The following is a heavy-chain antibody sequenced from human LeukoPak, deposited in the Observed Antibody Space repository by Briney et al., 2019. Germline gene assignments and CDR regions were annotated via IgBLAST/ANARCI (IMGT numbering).Heavy chain of an antibody. CDR2: IYTSGST. Sequence: SETLSLTCTVSGGSISSGSYYWSWIRQPAGKGLEWIGRIYTSGSTNYNPSLKSRVTISVDTSKNQFSLKLSSVTAADTAVYYCARHPAIAAAGPDAFDIWGQGTMVTVSS. J-gene: IGHJ3*02. CDR1: GGSISSGSYY. CDR3: ARHPAIAAAGPDAFDI. V-gene: IGHV4-61*02. D-gene: IGHD6-13*01.